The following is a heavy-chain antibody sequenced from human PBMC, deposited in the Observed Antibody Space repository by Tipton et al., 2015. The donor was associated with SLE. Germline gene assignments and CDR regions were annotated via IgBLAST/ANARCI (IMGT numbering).Heavy chain of an antibody. D-gene: IGHD1-26*01. V-gene: IGHV4-59*11. CDR1: GGSISSHY. CDR3: ARGGLGVSYYYYIDV. CDR2: ISYGGGT. J-gene: IGHJ6*03. Sequence: TLSLTCSVSGGSISSHYWIWIRQPPGKGLEWIGYISYGGGTNYNPSLKSRVTISVDTAKNQFSLKLSSVTAADTAVYYCARGGLGVSYYYYIDVWGKGTTVTVSS.